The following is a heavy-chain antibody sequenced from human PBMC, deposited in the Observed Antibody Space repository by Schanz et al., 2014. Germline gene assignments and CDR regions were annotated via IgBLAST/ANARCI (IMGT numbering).Heavy chain of an antibody. CDR2: IWYDGSNK. V-gene: IGHV3-33*01. Sequence: QVQLVESGGGFVQPGTSLRLSCAASGFTFRSYGMYWVRQAPGKGLEWVAVIWYDGSNKNYADSVKGRFTISRDNAKNSLYLQMNSLRAEDTAIYYCARSGRDIGEAADYWGQGTLVTVSS. CDR3: ARSGRDIGEAADY. CDR1: GFTFRSYG. D-gene: IGHD6-13*01. J-gene: IGHJ4*02.